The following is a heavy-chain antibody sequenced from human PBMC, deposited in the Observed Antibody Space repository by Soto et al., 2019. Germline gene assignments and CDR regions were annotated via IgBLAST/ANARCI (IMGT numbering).Heavy chain of an antibody. CDR1: GGSISSSSYY. CDR3: ARQYSSSSNWYFDL. CDR2: IYYSGST. V-gene: IGHV4-39*01. D-gene: IGHD6-6*01. J-gene: IGHJ2*01. Sequence: PSETLSLTCTVSGGSISSSSYYWGWIRQPPGKGLEWIGSIYYSGSTYYNPSLKSRVTISVDTSKNQSSLKLSSVTAADTAVYYCARQYSSSSNWYFDLWGRGTLVTVSS.